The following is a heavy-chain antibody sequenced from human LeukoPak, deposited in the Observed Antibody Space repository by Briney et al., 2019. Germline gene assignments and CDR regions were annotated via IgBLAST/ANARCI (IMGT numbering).Heavy chain of an antibody. CDR2: VYYSGSN. CDR1: GGSISSGGYY. V-gene: IGHV4-31*03. CDR3: ARMILRQTYYYGSGSYYNFWFDP. D-gene: IGHD3-10*01. J-gene: IGHJ5*02. Sequence: TLSLTCTVSGGSISSGGYYWSWIRQHPGKGQEWIGYVYYSGSNYYNPSLKSRVTISVDTSKNQFSLKLSSVTAADTAVYYCARMILRQTYYYGSGSYYNFWFDPWGQGTLVTVSS.